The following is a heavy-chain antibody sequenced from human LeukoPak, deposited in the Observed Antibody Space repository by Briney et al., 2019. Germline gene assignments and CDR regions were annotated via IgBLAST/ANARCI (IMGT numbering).Heavy chain of an antibody. V-gene: IGHV4-30-4*01. D-gene: IGHD5-24*01. CDR2: IFYSGIT. J-gene: IGHJ4*02. CDR1: GGSISRGDYF. Sequence: SETLSLTCTVSGGSISRGDYFWSWIRQPPGKGLEWIGYIFYSGITYYNPSLKSRLTISVDTSKNQFSLKLSSVTAADTAVYYCARAPRWLQNTGESYFDYWGQGTLVIVSS. CDR3: ARAPRWLQNTGESYFDY.